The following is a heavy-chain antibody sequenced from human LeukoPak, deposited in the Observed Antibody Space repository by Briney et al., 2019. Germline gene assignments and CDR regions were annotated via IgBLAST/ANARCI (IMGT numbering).Heavy chain of an antibody. CDR2: IRYDGSNK. J-gene: IGHJ4*02. CDR1: GFTFSSYG. CDR3: AGRYCSSTCCYSDY. Sequence: PGGSLRLSCAASGFTFSSYGMHWVRQAPGKGLEWVAFIRYDGSNKYYADSVKGRFTISRDNSKNTLYLQMNSLRAEDTAVYYCAGRYCSSTCCYSDYWGQGTLVTVSS. D-gene: IGHD2-2*02. V-gene: IGHV3-30*02.